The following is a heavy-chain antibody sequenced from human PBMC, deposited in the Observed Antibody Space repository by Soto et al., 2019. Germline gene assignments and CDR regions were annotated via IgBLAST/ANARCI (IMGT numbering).Heavy chain of an antibody. Sequence: HPGGSLRLSCAASGFIFSNYEVDWVRQAPGKGLEWVSYVSGDSGTMHYADSVKGRFTISRDNAKNSLYLQMKSLRSEDTAVYFCVREYCAGGACSDAFDLWGQGTLVTVSS. CDR1: GFIFSNYE. CDR3: VREYCAGGACSDAFDL. V-gene: IGHV3-48*03. CDR2: VSGDSGTM. D-gene: IGHD2-21*01. J-gene: IGHJ3*01.